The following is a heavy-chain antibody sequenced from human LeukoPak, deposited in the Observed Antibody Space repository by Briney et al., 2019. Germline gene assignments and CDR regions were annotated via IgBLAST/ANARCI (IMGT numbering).Heavy chain of an antibody. J-gene: IGHJ2*01. D-gene: IGHD4-23*01. Sequence: PSETLSLTCTVSGGSISSSSYYWGWIRQPPGKGLEWIGNIYYSGSTHYNPSLKSRLTTSVDTSKNQFSLKLSSVTAADTAVYYCARGWDGGNPSRYWFFDLWGRGTLVTVSS. V-gene: IGHV4-39*07. CDR1: GGSISSSSYY. CDR2: IYYSGST. CDR3: ARGWDGGNPSRYWFFDL.